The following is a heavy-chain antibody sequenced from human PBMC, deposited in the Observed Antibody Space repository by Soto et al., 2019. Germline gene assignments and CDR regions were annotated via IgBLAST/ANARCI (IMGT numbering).Heavy chain of an antibody. CDR1: GLSLRTTGVG. D-gene: IGHD2-21*02. V-gene: IGHV2-5*02. Sequence: QVTLKESGPTLVKPTQTLTLTCTVSGLSLRTTGVGVGWVRQPPGKALEWLAPLYWDDDKRYSPSLRSRLTIAKDICEKQVVLTMTNIDTVDTATYYCVQSRCGGDCLEIYSSHAYNGLDVWGQGTTVTVSS. CDR3: VQSRCGGDCLEIYSSHAYNGLDV. J-gene: IGHJ6*02. CDR2: LYWDDDK.